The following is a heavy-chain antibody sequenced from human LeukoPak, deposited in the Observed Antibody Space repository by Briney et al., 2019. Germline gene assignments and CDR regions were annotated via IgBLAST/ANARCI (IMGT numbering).Heavy chain of an antibody. CDR1: GGSISSGGYY. Sequence: PSETLSLTCTVSGGSISSGGYYWSWIRQPPGKGLEWIGEINHSGSTNYNPSLKSRVTISVDTSKNQFSLKLSSVTAADTAVYYCARGQLYNWNYLPYWGQGTLVTVSS. D-gene: IGHD1-20*01. CDR2: INHSGST. V-gene: IGHV4-39*07. CDR3: ARGQLYNWNYLPY. J-gene: IGHJ4*02.